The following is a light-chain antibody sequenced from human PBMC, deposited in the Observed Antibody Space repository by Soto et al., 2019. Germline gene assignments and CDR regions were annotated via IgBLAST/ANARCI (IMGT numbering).Light chain of an antibody. V-gene: IGKV1-8*01. J-gene: IGKJ1*01. CDR3: QHYYNFPRT. Sequence: AIRLTQSPSALSTSVGDRVTITCRASQDISDFLAWYQQKPGGAPNLLIYGASALQSGVPSRFSGGGSGTDFTLTISSLQSEDFATYYCQHYYNFPRTFGQGTKVDIK. CDR2: GAS. CDR1: QDISDF.